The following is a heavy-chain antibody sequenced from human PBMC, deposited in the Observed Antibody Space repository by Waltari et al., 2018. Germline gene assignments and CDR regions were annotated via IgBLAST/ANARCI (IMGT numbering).Heavy chain of an antibody. D-gene: IGHD1-26*01. V-gene: IGHV4-59*11. CDR3: ASSGSYPVRYGMDV. Sequence: QVQLQESGPGLVKPSETLSLTCTVSGGSISSHYWSWIRQPPGKGLEWIGYIYYSGSTNYNPSLKSRVTISVDTSKNQFSLKLSSVTAADTAVYYCASSGSYPVRYGMDVWGQGTTFTVSS. CDR2: IYYSGST. CDR1: GGSISSHY. J-gene: IGHJ6*02.